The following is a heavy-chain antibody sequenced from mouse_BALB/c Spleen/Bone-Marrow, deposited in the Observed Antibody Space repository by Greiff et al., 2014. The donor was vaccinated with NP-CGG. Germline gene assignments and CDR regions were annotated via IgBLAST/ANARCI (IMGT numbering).Heavy chain of an antibody. V-gene: IGHV5-12-2*01. CDR3: ARRSAATYYFDY. CDR2: ISNGGGST. Sequence: DVHLVESGGGLVQPGGSLKLSCAASGFTFSSYTMSWVRQTPEKRLEWVAYISNGGGSTYYPDTVKGRFTISRDNAKNTLYLQMSSLKSEDTAMYYCARRSAATYYFDYWGQGTTLTVSS. CDR1: GFTFSSYT. D-gene: IGHD1-2*01. J-gene: IGHJ2*01.